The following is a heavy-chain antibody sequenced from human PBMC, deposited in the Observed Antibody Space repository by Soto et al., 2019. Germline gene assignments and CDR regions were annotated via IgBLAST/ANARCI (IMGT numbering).Heavy chain of an antibody. CDR2: IIPMSGAT. CDR3: ARGGPENDS. CDR1: GGTFSSYA. Sequence: QVQLVQSGAEVKKPGSSVKVSCKASGGTFSSYALSWVRQAPGQGLEWMGGIIPMSGATNYAQKFQGRVTFTADESTNTVYLELTSLRSEDTAVYYCARGGPENDSWGQGTLATVSS. V-gene: IGHV1-69*12. J-gene: IGHJ5*01. D-gene: IGHD1-26*01.